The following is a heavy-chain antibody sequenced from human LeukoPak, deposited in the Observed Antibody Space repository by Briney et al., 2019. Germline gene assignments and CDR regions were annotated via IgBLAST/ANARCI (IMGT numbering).Heavy chain of an antibody. D-gene: IGHD3-10*01. Sequence: PGGSLRLSCAASGFTFSSSAMSWVRQAPGKGLEWVSSISGSGSGGSTYYADSVKGRFTISRDNAKNSLYLQMNSLRAEDTAVYYCARGYYYGSGSYYYFDYWGQGTLVTVSS. V-gene: IGHV3-23*01. CDR3: ARGYYYGSGSYYYFDY. CDR1: GFTFSSSA. CDR2: ISGSGSGGST. J-gene: IGHJ4*02.